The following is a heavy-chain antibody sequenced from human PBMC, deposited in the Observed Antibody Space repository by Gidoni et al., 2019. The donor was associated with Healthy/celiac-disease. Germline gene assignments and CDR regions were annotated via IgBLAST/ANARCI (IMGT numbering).Heavy chain of an antibody. J-gene: IGHJ5*02. CDR3: ARDGAAGARETKINWFDP. CDR2: ISSSGSTI. Sequence: QVQLVESGGGLVKPGGSLRLPCAASGFPFSDDYMSWIRQAPGKGLECVSYISSSGSTIYYADSVKGRFTISRDNAKNSLYLQMNSLRAEDTAVYYCARDGAAGARETKINWFDPWGQGTLVTVSS. D-gene: IGHD6-13*01. V-gene: IGHV3-11*01. CDR1: GFPFSDDY.